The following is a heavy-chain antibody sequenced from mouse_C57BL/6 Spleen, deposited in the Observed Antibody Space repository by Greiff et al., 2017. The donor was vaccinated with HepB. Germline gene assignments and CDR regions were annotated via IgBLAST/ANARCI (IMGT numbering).Heavy chain of an antibody. J-gene: IGHJ2*01. D-gene: IGHD2-4*01. Sequence: VQLQQPGAELVMPGASVKLSCKASGYTFTSYWMHWVKQRPGQGLEWIGEIDPSDSYTNYNQKFKGKSTLTVDKSSSTAYMQLSSLTSEDSAVYYCARQREYDYDGFDYWGQGTTLTVSS. CDR3: ARQREYDYDGFDY. V-gene: IGHV1-69*01. CDR2: IDPSDSYT. CDR1: GYTFTSYW.